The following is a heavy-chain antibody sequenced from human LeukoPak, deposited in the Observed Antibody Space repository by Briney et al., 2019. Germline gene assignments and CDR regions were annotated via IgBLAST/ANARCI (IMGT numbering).Heavy chain of an antibody. Sequence: ESSVKVSCQASGYTFTSYGIIWVRQAPGQGLEWMGWISPYNGNKNYAQKIQGRVTMTTDTSTRTAYMELRSLRSDDTAVYYCARVSTGFYYDSSGYVGYWGQGSLVTVSS. CDR3: ARVSTGFYYDSSGYVGY. J-gene: IGHJ4*02. CDR1: GYTFTSYG. D-gene: IGHD3-22*01. CDR2: ISPYNGNK. V-gene: IGHV1-18*01.